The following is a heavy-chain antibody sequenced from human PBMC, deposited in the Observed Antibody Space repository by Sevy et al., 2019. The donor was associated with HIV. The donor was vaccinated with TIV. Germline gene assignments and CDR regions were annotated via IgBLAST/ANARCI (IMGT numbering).Heavy chain of an antibody. CDR2: ISSSSSTI. Sequence: GGSLRRSCAASGFTFSSYSMNWVRQAPGKGLEWVSYISSSSSTIYYADSVKGRFTISRDNAKNSLYLQMNSLRAEDTAVYYCARAIEERPTYYDFGSGLYYYGMDVWGQGTTVTVSS. CDR1: GFTFSSYS. V-gene: IGHV3-48*01. D-gene: IGHD3-3*01. CDR3: ARAIEERPTYYDFGSGLYYYGMDV. J-gene: IGHJ6*02.